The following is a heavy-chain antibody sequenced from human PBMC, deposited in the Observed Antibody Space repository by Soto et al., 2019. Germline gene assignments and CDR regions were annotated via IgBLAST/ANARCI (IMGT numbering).Heavy chain of an antibody. CDR3: ARGCIAVTTHMCY. Sequence: ASVKVSCKASGYTFNTYGITWVRQAPGQGLEWMGWINPYNGNTKFAQKLQDRVTMTTATSTSTAYMELVSLRSGDTAVYYCARGCIAVTTHMCYWGQGTLVTVSS. V-gene: IGHV1-18*01. CDR1: GYTFNTYG. D-gene: IGHD4-17*01. J-gene: IGHJ4*02. CDR2: INPYNGNT.